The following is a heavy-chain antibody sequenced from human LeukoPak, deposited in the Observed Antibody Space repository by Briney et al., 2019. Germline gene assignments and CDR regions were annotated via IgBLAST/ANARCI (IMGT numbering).Heavy chain of an antibody. CDR2: ISYDGSNK. D-gene: IGHD3-22*01. J-gene: IGHJ5*02. CDR1: GFTFSSYA. V-gene: IGHV3-30-3*01. Sequence: PGGSLRLSCAASGFTFSSYAMHWVRQAPGKGLEWVAVISYDGSNKYYADSVKGRFTISRDNSKNTLYLQMNSLRAEDTAVYYCARDRITMIVVVRGNWFDPWGQGTLVTVSS. CDR3: ARDRITMIVVVRGNWFDP.